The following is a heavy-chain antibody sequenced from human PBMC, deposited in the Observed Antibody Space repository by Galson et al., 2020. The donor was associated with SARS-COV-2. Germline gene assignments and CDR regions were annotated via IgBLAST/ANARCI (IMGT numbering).Heavy chain of an antibody. D-gene: IGHD1-7*01. J-gene: IGHJ3*02. V-gene: IGHV3-33*06. CDR3: AKDTPAITGTTWPDAFEI. CDR2: IWYDGSNK. Sequence: GGSLRLSCAASGFTFSSYGMHWVRQAPGKGLEWVAVIWYDGSNKYYADSVKGRFTISRDNSKNTLYLQMTSLRAEDTAVYYCAKDTPAITGTTWPDAFEIWGQGTMVTVSS. CDR1: GFTFSSYG.